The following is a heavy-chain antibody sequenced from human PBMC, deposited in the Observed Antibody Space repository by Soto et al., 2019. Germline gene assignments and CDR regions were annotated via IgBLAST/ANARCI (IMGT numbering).Heavy chain of an antibody. D-gene: IGHD3-3*02. V-gene: IGHV4-39*01. Sequence: SETLSLTCTVSGDSIISSDFYWGWVRQPPGKGLEWIGSIFYLGSSYYNPSLKSRVTMSVDTSKNQFSLRLRSVTAADTALYFCARHSLALRKNNCFDPWGQGIMVTVSS. CDR2: IFYLGSS. CDR3: ARHSLALRKNNCFDP. J-gene: IGHJ5*02. CDR1: GDSIISSDFY.